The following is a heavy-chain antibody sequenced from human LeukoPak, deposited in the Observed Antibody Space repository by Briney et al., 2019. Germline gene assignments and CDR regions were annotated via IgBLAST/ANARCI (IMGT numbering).Heavy chain of an antibody. Sequence: GSLRLSCAASGFTFSSYAMSWVRQAPGKGLEWVSAISGSGGSTYYADSVKGRFTISRDNSKNTLYLQMNSLRAEDTAVYYCARGPYCSSTSCYYYYGMDVWGQGTTVTVSS. J-gene: IGHJ6*02. CDR3: ARGPYCSSTSCYYYYGMDV. V-gene: IGHV3-23*01. D-gene: IGHD2-2*01. CDR2: ISGSGGST. CDR1: GFTFSSYA.